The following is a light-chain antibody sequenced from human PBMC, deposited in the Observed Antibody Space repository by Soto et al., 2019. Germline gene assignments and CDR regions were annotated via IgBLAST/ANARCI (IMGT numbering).Light chain of an antibody. CDR1: RSIGTY. CDR2: GAS. Sequence: EIVLTQSPATLSLSPGERATLSCRASRSIGTYLAWYQQKPGQAPRLLMYGASNRATGIPARFSGSGSATDFTLTISSLEPADFAVYYCQQRSNWPVTFGPGTKVEIK. J-gene: IGKJ3*01. V-gene: IGKV3-11*01. CDR3: QQRSNWPVT.